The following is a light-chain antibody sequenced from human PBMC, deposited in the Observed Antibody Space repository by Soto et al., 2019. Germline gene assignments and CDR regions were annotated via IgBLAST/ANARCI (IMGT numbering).Light chain of an antibody. Sequence: EIVMTQSPATLSVSPGERATLSCRASQSVSSNLAWYQQKPGQAPRLLIYGASTRATDIPARFSGSASGTDFTPTISSLQSEDFAVYYCQQYNNWPQTFGQGTKLEIK. CDR1: QSVSSN. CDR3: QQYNNWPQT. V-gene: IGKV3-15*01. CDR2: GAS. J-gene: IGKJ2*01.